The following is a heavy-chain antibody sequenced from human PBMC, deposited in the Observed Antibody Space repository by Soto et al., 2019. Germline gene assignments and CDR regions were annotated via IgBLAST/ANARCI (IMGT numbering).Heavy chain of an antibody. CDR3: ARDGYGYVQDY. Sequence: EVQLAESGEGLVQPEGSLRLSCAASGFIFSENSMNWVRQAPGKGLEWISYISSSGSTIYYADSVKGRFTISRDNANNSLSLQMNSLRAEDTAVYYCARDGYGYVQDYWGQGTLVTVSS. CDR1: GFIFSENS. D-gene: IGHD5-18*01. CDR2: ISSSGSTI. V-gene: IGHV3-48*01. J-gene: IGHJ4*02.